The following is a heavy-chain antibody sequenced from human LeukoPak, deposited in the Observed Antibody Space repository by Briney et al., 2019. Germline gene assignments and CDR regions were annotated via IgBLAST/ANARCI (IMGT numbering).Heavy chain of an antibody. CDR3: ATPAGTAMVYRSDY. J-gene: IGHJ4*02. CDR1: GFTFSGFA. V-gene: IGHV3-23*01. CDR2: ISTTGGTT. D-gene: IGHD5-18*01. Sequence: GGSLRLSCAASGFTFSGFAMSWVRQAPGKGLEWVSGISTTGGTTNYADSVKGRFTISRGNSKNTLYLQMNGLRADDTAVYYCATPAGTAMVYRSDYWGQGTLVTVSS.